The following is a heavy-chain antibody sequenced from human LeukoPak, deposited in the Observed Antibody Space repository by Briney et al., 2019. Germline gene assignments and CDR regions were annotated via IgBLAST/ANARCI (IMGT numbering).Heavy chain of an antibody. CDR1: GGTFSSYA. D-gene: IGHD3-10*01. CDR3: ATGIWFGELGSSYGMDV. J-gene: IGHJ6*02. V-gene: IGHV1-69*13. CDR2: IIPIFGTA. Sequence: SVKVSCKASGGTFSSYAISWVRQAPGQGLEWMGGIIPIFGTANYAQKFQGRVTITADESTSTAYMELSSLRSEDTAEYYCATGIWFGELGSSYGMDVWGQGTTVTVSS.